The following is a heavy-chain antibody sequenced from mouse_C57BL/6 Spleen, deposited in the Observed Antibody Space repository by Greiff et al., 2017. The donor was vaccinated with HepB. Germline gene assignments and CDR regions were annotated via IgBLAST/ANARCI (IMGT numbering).Heavy chain of an antibody. CDR3: ARGDYGSSSYFDY. V-gene: IGHV1-19*01. CDR1: GYTFTDYY. Sequence: EVQLQQSGPVLVKPGASVKMSCKASGYTFTDYYMNWVKQSHGKSLEWIGVINPYNGGTSYNQKFKGKATLTVDKSSSTAYMELNSLTSEDSAVYYCARGDYGSSSYFDYWGQGTTLTVSS. J-gene: IGHJ2*01. CDR2: INPYNGGT. D-gene: IGHD1-1*01.